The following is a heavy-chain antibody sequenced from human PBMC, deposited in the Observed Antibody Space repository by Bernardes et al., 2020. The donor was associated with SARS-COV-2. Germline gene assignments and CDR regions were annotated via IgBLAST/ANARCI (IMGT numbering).Heavy chain of an antibody. V-gene: IGHV3-23*01. D-gene: IGHD1-26*01. CDR2: ITADGGIT. CDR1: EFTFSRYA. CDR3: AKGRVVKGSEWELPDFDY. Sequence: GGSLRLSCAASEFTFSRYAMSWVRQAPGKGLEWVSSITADGGITYYADSVKGRYVISRDNSKNTLYLQMSSLRTEDTAVYYCAKGRVVKGSEWELPDFDYWGQGTLVTVSS. J-gene: IGHJ4*02.